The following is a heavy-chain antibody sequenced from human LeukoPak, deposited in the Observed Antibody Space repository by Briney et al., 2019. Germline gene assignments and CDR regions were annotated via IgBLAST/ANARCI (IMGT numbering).Heavy chain of an antibody. V-gene: IGHV3-23*01. D-gene: IGHD1-26*01. CDR2: ISTDGGST. J-gene: IGHJ4*02. Sequence: GGSLRLSCTASGFTFGDYAMSWVRQAPGKGLEWVSTISTDGGSTYYTDSVRGRFTISRDNSKSTLYLQINSLRAEDTALYYCAKGLAVSGTYFDYWGQGTLVTVSS. CDR3: AKGLAVSGTYFDY. CDR1: GFTFGDYA.